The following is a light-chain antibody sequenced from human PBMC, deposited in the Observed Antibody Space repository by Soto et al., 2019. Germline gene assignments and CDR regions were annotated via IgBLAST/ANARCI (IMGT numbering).Light chain of an antibody. CDR1: QSVSSN. CDR3: QQYNNWPLS. J-gene: IGKJ1*01. CDR2: GTS. Sequence: TPSPVTLSVSPGERATLSCRASQSVSSNLAWYQQKPGQAPRLLIYGTSTRATGLPARFSGSGSGTEFTLTISSLQSEDFAVYYCQQYNNWPLSFGQGTKVDIK. V-gene: IGKV3D-15*01.